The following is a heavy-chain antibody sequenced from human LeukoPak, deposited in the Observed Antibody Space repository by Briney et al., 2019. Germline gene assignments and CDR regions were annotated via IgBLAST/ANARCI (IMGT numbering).Heavy chain of an antibody. CDR3: ARHIGYRDY. CDR2: IYYSGST. D-gene: IGHD6-25*01. CDR1: GVSISSYY. J-gene: IGHJ4*02. V-gene: IGHV4-59*08. Sequence: SETLSLTCTVSGVSISSYYWSWIRQPPGKGLEWIGYIYYSGSTNYNPSLKSRVTISVDTSKNQFSLKLSSVTAADTAVYYCARHIGYRDYWGQGTLVTVSS.